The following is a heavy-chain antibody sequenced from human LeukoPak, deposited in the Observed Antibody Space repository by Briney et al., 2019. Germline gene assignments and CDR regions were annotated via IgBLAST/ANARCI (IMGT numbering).Heavy chain of an antibody. V-gene: IGHV1-24*01. CDR3: ATSASRLHRTYYYYGMDV. CDR2: SDPEDGET. J-gene: IGHJ6*02. Sequence: ASVKVSCKVSGYTLTELSMHWVRQAPGKGLEWMGGSDPEDGETIYAQKFQGRVTMTEDTSTDTAYMELSSLRSEDTAVYYCATSASRLHRTYYYYGMDVWGQGTTVTVSS. CDR1: GYTLTELS.